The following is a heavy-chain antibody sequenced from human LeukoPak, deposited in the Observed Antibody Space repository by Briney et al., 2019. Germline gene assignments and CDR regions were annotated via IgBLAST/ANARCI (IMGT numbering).Heavy chain of an antibody. D-gene: IGHD1-26*01. CDR2: INHSGST. Sequence: SETLSLTCAVYGGSFSGYYWSWIRQPPGKGLEWIGEINHSGSTNYNPSLKSRVTISVDTSKNQFSLKLSSVTAADTAVYYCARDIFAVGATTSAYYFDYWGQGTLVTVSS. J-gene: IGHJ4*02. CDR1: GGSFSGYY. V-gene: IGHV4-34*01. CDR3: ARDIFAVGATTSAYYFDY.